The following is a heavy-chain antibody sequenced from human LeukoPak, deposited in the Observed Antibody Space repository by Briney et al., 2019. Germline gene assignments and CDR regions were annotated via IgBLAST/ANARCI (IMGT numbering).Heavy chain of an antibody. CDR1: GVSVNSRTFF. CDR3: VRGVMVSEPGDF. V-gene: IGHV4-39*01. CDR2: VYSTGNV. J-gene: IGHJ4*02. Sequence: PSETLSLTCSVSGVSVNSRTFFWNWVRQPPGKGLEWIGSVYSTGNVYQSPSLQSRAAISVDASNNSFSLTLQSVTAADTAVYFCVRGVMVSEPGDFWGPGTLVIVSS. D-gene: IGHD2-8*01.